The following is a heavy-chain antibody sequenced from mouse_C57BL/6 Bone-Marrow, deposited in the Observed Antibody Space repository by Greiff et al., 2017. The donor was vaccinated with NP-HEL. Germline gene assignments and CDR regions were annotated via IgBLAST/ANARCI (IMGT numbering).Heavy chain of an antibody. CDR3: ARDYYYGSSPFDY. J-gene: IGHJ2*01. CDR1: GYAFTNYL. CDR2: LNPGSGGT. V-gene: IGHV1-54*01. Sequence: QVQLKESGAELVRPGTSVKVSCKASGYAFTNYLIEWVKQRPGQGLEWIGVLNPGSGGTNYNEKFKGKATLTADKSSSTAYMQLSSLTSEDSAVYFCARDYYYGSSPFDYWGQGTTLTVSS. D-gene: IGHD1-1*01.